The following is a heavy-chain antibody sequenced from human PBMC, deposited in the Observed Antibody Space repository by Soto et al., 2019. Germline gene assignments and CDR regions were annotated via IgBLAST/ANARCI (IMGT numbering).Heavy chain of an antibody. D-gene: IGHD3-3*01. Sequence: EVHLVESGGGLVEPGGSLRLSCAASGFPFSNAWMSWVRQAPGKGLEWVGRIKSKTDGGTTDYAAPVKGRFTISRDDSNNMLYLQMNSLKIEDTAVYYCTTALRFLGWPDFWGQGTLVTVSS. V-gene: IGHV3-15*01. CDR2: IKSKTDGGTT. CDR1: GFPFSNAW. CDR3: TTALRFLGWPDF. J-gene: IGHJ4*02.